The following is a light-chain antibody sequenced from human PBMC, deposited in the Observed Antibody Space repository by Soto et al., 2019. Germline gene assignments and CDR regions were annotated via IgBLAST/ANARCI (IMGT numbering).Light chain of an antibody. Sequence: DIVMTQSPDSLAVSLGERATINCKSSQSVLYSSNNKNYLAWYQQKPGQPPKLLIYWASTRNSGVPDRFSGSGSGTDFTLTSSSLQAEDVAVYYCQQYYSTPRTFGQGTKVVIK. J-gene: IGKJ1*01. CDR1: QSVLYSSNNKNY. CDR3: QQYYSTPRT. V-gene: IGKV4-1*01. CDR2: WAS.